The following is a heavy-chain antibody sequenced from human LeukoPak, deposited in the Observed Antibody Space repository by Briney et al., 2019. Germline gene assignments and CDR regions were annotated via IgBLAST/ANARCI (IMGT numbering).Heavy chain of an antibody. V-gene: IGHV3-23*01. CDR1: GFTFSDYA. CDR3: AKRGSSWSYFDY. CDR2: ISDSGGST. Sequence: GGSLRLSCAASGFTFSDYAMTWVRQAPGKGLQWVSLISDSGGSTYYADSVKGRFTVSRDNSKATLYLQMNSLRADDTAVYFCAKRGSSWSYFDYWGQGTPVTVSS. D-gene: IGHD6-13*01. J-gene: IGHJ4*02.